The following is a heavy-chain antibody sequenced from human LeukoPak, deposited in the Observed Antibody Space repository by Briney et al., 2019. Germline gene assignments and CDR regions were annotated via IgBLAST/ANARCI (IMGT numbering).Heavy chain of an antibody. CDR1: GYTFTSYG. J-gene: IGHJ6*02. CDR3: ARGHGSGWSYYYYGMDV. D-gene: IGHD6-19*01. V-gene: IGHV1-18*01. Sequence: ASVKVSCKASGYTFTSYGISWVRQAPGQGLEWMGWISAYSGNTNYAQKLQGRVTMTTDTSTSTAYMELRSLRSDDTAVYYCARGHGSGWSYYYYGMDVWGQGTTVTVSS. CDR2: ISAYSGNT.